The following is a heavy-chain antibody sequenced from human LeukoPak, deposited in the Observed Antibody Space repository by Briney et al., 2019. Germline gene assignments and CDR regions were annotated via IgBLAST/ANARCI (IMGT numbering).Heavy chain of an antibody. V-gene: IGHV1-18*01. Sequence: ASVKVSCKASGYTFTTYGISWVRQAPGQGLEWMGWISAYNRNTNYAQKLRGRVTMTTDTSTSTAYMELRSLRSDDTAVYYCARRADRGIAAPTGYYMDVWGKGTTVTVSS. D-gene: IGHD6-13*01. CDR3: ARRADRGIAAPTGYYMDV. CDR1: GYTFTTYG. CDR2: ISAYNRNT. J-gene: IGHJ6*03.